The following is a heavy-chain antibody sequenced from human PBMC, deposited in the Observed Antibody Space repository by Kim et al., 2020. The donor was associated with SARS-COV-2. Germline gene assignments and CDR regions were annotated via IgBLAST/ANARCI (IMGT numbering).Heavy chain of an antibody. V-gene: IGHV4-34*01. D-gene: IGHD6-13*01. CDR3: ATGYSSSWYSADY. Sequence: YNPSLKSRVTRSVDTSKNQFSLKLSSVTAADTAVYYCATGYSSSWYSADYWGQGTLVTVSS. J-gene: IGHJ4*02.